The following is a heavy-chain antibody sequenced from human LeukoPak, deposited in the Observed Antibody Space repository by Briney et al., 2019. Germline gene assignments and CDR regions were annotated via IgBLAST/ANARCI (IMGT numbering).Heavy chain of an antibody. CDR1: GYTFTSYG. Sequence: ASVKVSCKASGYTFTSYGISWVRQAPGQGLEWMGWMNPNSGNTGYAQKFQGRVTMTRNTSISTAYMELSSLRSEDTAVYYCARGYGQWLAWYFDLWGRGTLVTVSS. J-gene: IGHJ2*01. CDR3: ARGYGQWLAWYFDL. CDR2: MNPNSGNT. D-gene: IGHD6-19*01. V-gene: IGHV1-8*02.